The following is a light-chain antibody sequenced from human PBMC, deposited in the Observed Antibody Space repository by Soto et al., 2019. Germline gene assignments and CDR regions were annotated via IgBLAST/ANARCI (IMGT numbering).Light chain of an antibody. V-gene: IGLV2-14*03. CDR3: TSWTTSNTMI. Sequence: QSALTQPASVSGSPGQSITISCTGTSSDIGAYNFVSWYQQHPCKAPKLMLYYVNIRPSGVSNRFSGSKSGNTSSLTISGLQAEDEADYYCTSWTTSNTMIFGGGTKLTVL. J-gene: IGLJ2*01. CDR1: SSDIGAYNF. CDR2: YVN.